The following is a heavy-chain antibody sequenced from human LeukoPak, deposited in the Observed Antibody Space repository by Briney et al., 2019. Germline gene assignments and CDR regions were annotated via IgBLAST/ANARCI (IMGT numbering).Heavy chain of an antibody. J-gene: IGHJ3*02. V-gene: IGHV3-30*03. CDR3: ARGSRYYDSRDAFDI. D-gene: IGHD3-22*01. CDR1: GFTFSSYG. CDR2: ISYDGSNI. Sequence: GRSLRLSCAASGFTFSSYGMHWVRQAPGKGLEWVAVISYDGSNINYAESVKGRFTISRDNSKNTLYLQMNSLRAEDTAVYYCARGSRYYDSRDAFDIWGQGTMVTVSS.